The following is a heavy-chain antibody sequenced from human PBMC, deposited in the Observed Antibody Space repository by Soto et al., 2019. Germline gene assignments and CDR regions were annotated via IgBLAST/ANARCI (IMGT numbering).Heavy chain of an antibody. V-gene: IGHV3-30-3*01. CDR2: ISYDGSNK. CDR3: ARVQLWGYGMDV. CDR1: GFIFSSYA. D-gene: IGHD5-18*01. Sequence: QVQLVESGGGVVQPGRSLRLSCAASGFIFSSYAMHWVRQAPGKGLEWVAVISYDGSNKYYADSVKGRFTISRDNSKNTLYLQMNSLRAEDTAVYYCARVQLWGYGMDVWGQGTTVTVSS. J-gene: IGHJ6*02.